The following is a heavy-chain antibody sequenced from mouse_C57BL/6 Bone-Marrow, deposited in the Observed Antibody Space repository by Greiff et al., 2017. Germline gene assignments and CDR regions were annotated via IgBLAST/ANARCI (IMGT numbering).Heavy chain of an antibody. CDR3: TRVFFDY. J-gene: IGHJ2*01. CDR1: GFNIKDDY. V-gene: IGHV14-4*01. CDR2: IDPENGDT. Sequence: EVQLQQSGAELVRPGASVKLSCTASGFNIKDDYMHWVKQRPEQGLEWIGWIDPENGDTEYASKFQGKATITADTSSNTAYLQLSSLTSEDTAVYYCTRVFFDYCGQGTTLAVSS.